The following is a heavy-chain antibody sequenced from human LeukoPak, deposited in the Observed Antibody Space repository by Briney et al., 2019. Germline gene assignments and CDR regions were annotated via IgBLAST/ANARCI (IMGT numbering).Heavy chain of an antibody. Sequence: GSLRLSCEASGFIFSNYGMHWVRQAPGKGLEWLALIWYEGQTKFYADSVKGRFTISRGNSGNTLFLHMTNLRVEDTAVYYCAREWGRIAVAGGPGYWGQGALVTVSS. CDR2: IWYEGQTK. V-gene: IGHV3-33*01. CDR1: GFIFSNYG. D-gene: IGHD6-19*01. J-gene: IGHJ4*02. CDR3: AREWGRIAVAGGPGY.